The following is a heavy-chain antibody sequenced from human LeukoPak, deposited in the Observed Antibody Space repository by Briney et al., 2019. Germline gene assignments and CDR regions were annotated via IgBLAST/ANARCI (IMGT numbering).Heavy chain of an antibody. V-gene: IGHV3-7*01. CDR1: GFTFSSYS. CDR3: AGGSGWLIDY. CDR2: IKQDGSEK. Sequence: PGGSLRLSCAASGFTFSSYSMNWVRQAPGKGLEWVANIKQDGSEKYYVDSVKGRLTISRDNTKNSLYLQMNSLRAEDTAVYYCAGGSGWLIDYWGQGTLVTVSS. D-gene: IGHD6-19*01. J-gene: IGHJ4*02.